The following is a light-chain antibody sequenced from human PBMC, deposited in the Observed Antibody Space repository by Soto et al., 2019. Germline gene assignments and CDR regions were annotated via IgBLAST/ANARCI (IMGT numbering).Light chain of an antibody. J-gene: IGKJ1*01. Sequence: EIVMTQSPATLSVSPGERGTLSCRASQSVSNNLAWYQQKPGQAPRLLIYGASNRATGIPDRFSGSGSGTDFSLTISSLEPGDLAVYYCQQYGSSPRTFGQGTKVDIK. CDR3: QQYGSSPRT. CDR2: GAS. V-gene: IGKV3-20*01. CDR1: QSVSNN.